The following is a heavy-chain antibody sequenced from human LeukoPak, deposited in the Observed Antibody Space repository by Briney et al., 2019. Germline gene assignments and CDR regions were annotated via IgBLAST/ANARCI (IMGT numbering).Heavy chain of an antibody. CDR3: ARMRDCSGGSCYSGVLDAFDI. CDR2: IIPILGIA. CDR1: GGTFSSYA. D-gene: IGHD2-15*01. J-gene: IGHJ3*02. V-gene: IGHV1-69*04. Sequence: ASVKVSCKASGGTFSSYAISWVRQAPGQGLEWMGRIIPILGIANYAQKLQGRVTITADKSTSTAYMELSSLRSEDTAVYYCARMRDCSGGSCYSGVLDAFDIWGQGTMVTVSS.